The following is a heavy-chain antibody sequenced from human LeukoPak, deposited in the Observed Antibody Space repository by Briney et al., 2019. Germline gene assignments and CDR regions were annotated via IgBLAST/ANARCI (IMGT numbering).Heavy chain of an antibody. D-gene: IGHD2-2*01. CDR1: GDSISRTSFY. CDR3: ARQRVGIVPAAYFDN. V-gene: IGHV4-39*01. CDR2: VYSSGST. Sequence: SETLSLTCIISGDSISRTSFYWGWIRQPPGKGLVWVGNVYSSGSTNYNPSLKSRVNISVDMSKDQFSLRVTSLTAADTAVYYCARQRVGIVPAAYFDNWGQGTLVTVSS. J-gene: IGHJ4*02.